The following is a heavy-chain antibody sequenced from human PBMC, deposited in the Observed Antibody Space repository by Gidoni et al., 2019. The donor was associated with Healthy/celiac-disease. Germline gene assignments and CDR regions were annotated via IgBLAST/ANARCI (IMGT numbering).Heavy chain of an antibody. D-gene: IGHD5-12*01. J-gene: IGHJ6*04. V-gene: IGHV3-64D*08. CDR2: ISSNGGST. Sequence: EVQLVESGGGLVQPGGSLRLSCSASGFTFSSYAMHWVRQAPGKGLEYVSAISSNGGSTYYADSVKGRFTISRDNSKNTLYLQMSSLRAEDTAVYYCVPRGRNSYYYYGMDVWGKGTTVTVSS. CDR3: VPRGRNSYYYYGMDV. CDR1: GFTFSSYA.